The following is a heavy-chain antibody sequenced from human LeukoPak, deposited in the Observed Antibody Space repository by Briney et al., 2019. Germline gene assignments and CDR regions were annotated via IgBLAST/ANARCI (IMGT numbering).Heavy chain of an antibody. V-gene: IGHV3-23*01. CDR1: GFTFSSYA. Sequence: GESLRLSCAASGFTFSSYAMSWVRQAPGKGLEWVSTISDSGGSTYYADSVKGRFTISRDNSKNTLYLQMNSLRAEDTAVYYCAKGLDGDYEVGYYFDYWGQGTLVTVSS. CDR2: ISDSGGST. CDR3: AKGLDGDYEVGYYFDY. D-gene: IGHD4-17*01. J-gene: IGHJ4*02.